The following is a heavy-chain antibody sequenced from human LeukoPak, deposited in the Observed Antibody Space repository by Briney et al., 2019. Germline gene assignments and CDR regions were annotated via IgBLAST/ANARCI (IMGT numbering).Heavy chain of an antibody. CDR2: IHSSGST. V-gene: IGHV4-4*07. CDR1: GGSINDYY. CDR3: ARVPRVLQGFGP. J-gene: IGHJ5*02. Sequence: SETLSLTCTGSGGSINDYYWSWIRQPAGNGLEWIGRIHSSGSTNYNPSLKSRVTMSVDTSKNQFSLELSSVTAPDTAVYSCARVPRVLQGFGPWAQGSLVTVSS. D-gene: IGHD3-3*01.